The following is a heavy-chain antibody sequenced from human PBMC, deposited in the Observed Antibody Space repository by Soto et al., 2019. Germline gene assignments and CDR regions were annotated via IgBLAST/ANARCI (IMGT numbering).Heavy chain of an antibody. V-gene: IGHV1-2*06. CDR1: GYRFTTFY. D-gene: IGHD5-18*01. CDR2: MNLDTGGT. Sequence: AASVKVSCKASGYRFTTFYIHWVRQAPGQGLEWMGRMNLDTGGTTYAQKFQGRVTMTRDTSISTAYMEVTNLKSDDTAIYYCARDGNFAFRGYSFGFDFWGQGTLVTVSS. CDR3: ARDGNFAFRGYSFGFDF. J-gene: IGHJ4*02.